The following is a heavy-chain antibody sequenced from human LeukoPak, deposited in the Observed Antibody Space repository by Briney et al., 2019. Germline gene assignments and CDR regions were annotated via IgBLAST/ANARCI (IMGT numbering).Heavy chain of an antibody. Sequence: GRSLRLSCTASGFTFGDYAMSWVRQAPGKGLEWVGFIRSKAYGGTTEYAASVKGRFTISRDDSKSIAYLQMNSLKTEDTAVYYCARTPGGLYSSLDYWGQGTLVTVSS. CDR1: GFTFGDYA. V-gene: IGHV3-49*04. J-gene: IGHJ4*02. CDR2: IRSKAYGGTT. CDR3: ARTPGGLYSSLDY. D-gene: IGHD5-18*01.